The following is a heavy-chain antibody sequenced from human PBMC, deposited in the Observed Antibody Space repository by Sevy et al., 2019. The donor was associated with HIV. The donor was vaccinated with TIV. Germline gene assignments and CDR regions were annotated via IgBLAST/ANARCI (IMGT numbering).Heavy chain of an antibody. J-gene: IGHJ6*02. V-gene: IGHV1-69*13. CDR3: ARGDIHHILEENKHYYYYYGMDV. CDR2: IIPIFGTA. CDR1: GGTFSSYA. Sequence: ASVKVSCKASGGTFSSYAISWVRQAPGQGLEWMGGIIPIFGTANYAQKFQGRVTITGDESTSTAYMGLSSLRSEDTAVYYCARGDIHHILEENKHYYYYYGMDVWGQGTTVTVSS. D-gene: IGHD3-3*01.